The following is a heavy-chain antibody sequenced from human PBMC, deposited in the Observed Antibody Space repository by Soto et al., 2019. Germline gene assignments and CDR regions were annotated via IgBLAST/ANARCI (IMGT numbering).Heavy chain of an antibody. CDR1: GFTFSSYA. Sequence: GGSLRLSCAASGFTFSSYAMSWVRQAPGKGLEWVSAISGSGGSTYYADSVKGRFTISRDNSKNTLYLQMNSLRAEDTAVYYCAKGNRLSIAARPGYYYYYMDVWGKGTTVTVSS. J-gene: IGHJ6*03. CDR3: AKGNRLSIAARPGYYYYYMDV. D-gene: IGHD6-6*01. V-gene: IGHV3-23*01. CDR2: ISGSGGST.